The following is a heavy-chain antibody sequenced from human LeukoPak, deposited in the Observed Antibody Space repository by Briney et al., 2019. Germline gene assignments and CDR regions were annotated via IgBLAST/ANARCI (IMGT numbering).Heavy chain of an antibody. CDR1: GYTFSTYG. CDR2: ISGHQGNT. Sequence: ASVKVSCKASGYTFSTYGITWVRQARGQGLEWMGWISGHQGNTKYAQNFQGRVTMTIDTSTSTAYMDLRGLRSDDTAIYFCARSDLATITAGPFEYWGQGTLVAVSS. D-gene: IGHD5-12*01. J-gene: IGHJ4*02. CDR3: ARSDLATITAGPFEY. V-gene: IGHV1-18*01.